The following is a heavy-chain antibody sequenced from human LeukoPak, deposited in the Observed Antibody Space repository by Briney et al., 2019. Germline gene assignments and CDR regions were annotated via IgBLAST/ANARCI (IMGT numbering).Heavy chain of an antibody. CDR1: GSTFSSNW. CDR3: ARDPYNTGGYAAFDI. Sequence: PGGSLRLSCAASGSTFSSNWVTWVRQAPGKGLEWVANIKQAGSEKQYVDSVKGRFTISRDNAKNSLYLQMNSLRVEDTAVYYCARDPYNTGGYAAFDIWGQGTMVTVSS. CDR2: IKQAGSEK. V-gene: IGHV3-7*01. J-gene: IGHJ3*02. D-gene: IGHD3-22*01.